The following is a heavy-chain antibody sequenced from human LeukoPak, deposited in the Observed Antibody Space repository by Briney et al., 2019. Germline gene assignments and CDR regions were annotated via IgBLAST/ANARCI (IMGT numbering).Heavy chain of an antibody. V-gene: IGHV4-61*08. CDR2: IYFTGSV. CDR1: DASVSSTGYY. CDR3: ARSPTRAFDI. J-gene: IGHJ3*02. Sequence: SETLSLTCTVSDASVSSTGYYWTCVRQPPGKGLEWIGHIYFTGSVNYNPSLKSRVTISLDTYKNQFSLKLSSVTAADTAVYYCARSPTRAFDIWGQGTMVTVSS.